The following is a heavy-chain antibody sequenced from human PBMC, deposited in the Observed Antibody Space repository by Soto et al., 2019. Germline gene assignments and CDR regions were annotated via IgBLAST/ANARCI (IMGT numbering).Heavy chain of an antibody. Sequence: PGGSLRLSCAASGFTFSNYAMNWVRQAPGKGLEWVSGISGSGATKYYADSVKGRFAISRDNSKNFLYLQMNSLRAGDTAVYYCARSPPLTNYYYYSYMDVWRKGTTVTVSS. CDR3: ARSPPLTNYYYYSYMDV. D-gene: IGHD4-4*01. V-gene: IGHV3-23*01. CDR2: ISGSGATK. J-gene: IGHJ6*03. CDR1: GFTFSNYA.